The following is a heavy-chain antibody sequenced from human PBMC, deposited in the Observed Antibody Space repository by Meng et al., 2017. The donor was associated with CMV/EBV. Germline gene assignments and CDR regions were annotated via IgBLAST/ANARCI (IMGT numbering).Heavy chain of an antibody. D-gene: IGHD6-19*01. J-gene: IGHJ4*02. CDR2: IYYSGST. CDR3: RVYSSGWYYFDY. CDR1: GGSISSSSYY. Sequence: GSLRLSCTVSGGSISSSSYYWGWIRQPPGKGLEWIGSIYYSGSTYYNPSLKSRVTISVDTSKNQFFLKLSSVTAADTAVYYCRVYSSGWYYFDYWGQGTLVTVSS. V-gene: IGHV4-39*07.